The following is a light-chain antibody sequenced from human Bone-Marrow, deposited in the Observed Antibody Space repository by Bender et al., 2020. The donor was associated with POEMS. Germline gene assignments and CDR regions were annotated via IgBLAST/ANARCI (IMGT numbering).Light chain of an antibody. CDR2: STN. CDR3: AAWDDSLSSRGM. V-gene: IGLV1-44*01. J-gene: IGLJ3*02. Sequence: QSVLTQPPSASGTSGQRVTISCSGTRTNIGSNTVNWYQHLPGMAHKLLIYSTNQRPSGVPDRFSGSKSDTSASLSISRLRSEDEADYYCAAWDDSLSSRGMFGGGTKLTVL. CDR1: RTNIGSNT.